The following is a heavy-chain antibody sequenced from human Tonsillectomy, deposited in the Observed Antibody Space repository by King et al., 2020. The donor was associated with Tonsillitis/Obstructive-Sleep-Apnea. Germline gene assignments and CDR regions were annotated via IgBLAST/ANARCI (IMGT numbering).Heavy chain of an antibody. J-gene: IGHJ6*03. D-gene: IGHD3-10*01. Sequence: VQLQQWGAGLLKPSETLSLTCAVYGGSFSGYYWSWVRQSPGKGLEWIGEINHTGNINYNPSLKSRVTISVDTPKNQFSLKLSSVTAAVTSVYYCARGNMVQACGQTYYYYMDVWGKGTTVTVSS. CDR2: INHTGNI. CDR3: ARGNMVQACGQTYYYYMDV. CDR1: GGSFSGYY. V-gene: IGHV4-34*01.